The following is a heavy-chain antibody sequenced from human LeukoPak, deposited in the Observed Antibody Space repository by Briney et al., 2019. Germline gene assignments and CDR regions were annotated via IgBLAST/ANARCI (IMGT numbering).Heavy chain of an antibody. CDR2: ISGSGGST. CDR3: AKDYYDTYQYY. V-gene: IGHV3-23*01. CDR1: RFTFSSYA. Sequence: GGSLRLSCAASRFTFSSYAMSWVRQAPGKGLEWVSAISGSGGSTYYADSVKGRFTISRDNSKNTLYLQMNSLRAEDTAVYYCAKDYYDTYQYYWGQGTLVTVSS. J-gene: IGHJ4*02. D-gene: IGHD3-22*01.